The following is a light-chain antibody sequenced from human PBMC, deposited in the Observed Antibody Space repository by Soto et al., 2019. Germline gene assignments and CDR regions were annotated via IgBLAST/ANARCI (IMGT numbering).Light chain of an antibody. CDR3: AAWDDSLNGQV. CDR1: SSNIGNNA. J-gene: IGLJ1*01. Sequence: QSVLTQAPSVSEAPRQRVTIACSGSSSNIGNNAVNWYQQLPGKAPKLLIYYDDLLPSGVSDRFSGSKSGTSASLAISGLQSVDEADYYCAAWDDSLNGQVFGTGTKLTVL. V-gene: IGLV1-36*01. CDR2: YDD.